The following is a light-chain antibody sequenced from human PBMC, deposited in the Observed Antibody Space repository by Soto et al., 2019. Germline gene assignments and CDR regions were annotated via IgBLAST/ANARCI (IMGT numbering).Light chain of an antibody. CDR3: QQRSNWPWT. J-gene: IGKJ1*01. V-gene: IGKV3-11*01. Sequence: EIVITQSPATLSVSPGERATLSCRASQSVSSYLAWYQQKPGQAPRLLIYDASNRATGIPARFSGSGSGTDFTLTISSLEPEDFAVYYCQQRSNWPWTFGQGTKVDI. CDR2: DAS. CDR1: QSVSSY.